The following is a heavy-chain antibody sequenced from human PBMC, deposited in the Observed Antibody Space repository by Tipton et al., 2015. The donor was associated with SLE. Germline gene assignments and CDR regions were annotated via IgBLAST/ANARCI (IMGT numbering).Heavy chain of an antibody. CDR3: ARDRLHGWFDP. V-gene: IGHV4-61*01. Sequence: TLSLTCSVYGGSVTNRNYYWSWIRQPPGKGLEWIGYVFYTGSANYNPSLKSRVTISLDTSENQFSLTLNSVTAADTAVYYCARDRLHGWFDPWGQGTLVTVSS. CDR1: GGSVTNRNYY. J-gene: IGHJ5*02. CDR2: VFYTGSA.